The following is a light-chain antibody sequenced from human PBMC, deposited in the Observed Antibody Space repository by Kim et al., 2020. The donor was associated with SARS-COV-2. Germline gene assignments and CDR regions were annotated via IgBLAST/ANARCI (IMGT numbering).Light chain of an antibody. V-gene: IGLV3-1*01. CDR2: QDR. Sequence: SPAETASITCSGDEMARTSEFCYHKKPGPLPVLVIYQDRKRHSGILERLCGSSSGNTANLATGGSKAMDEAEYYCHAWDSRTVVSGGGTKLTFL. CDR3: HAWDSRTVV. J-gene: IGLJ2*01. CDR1: EMARTS.